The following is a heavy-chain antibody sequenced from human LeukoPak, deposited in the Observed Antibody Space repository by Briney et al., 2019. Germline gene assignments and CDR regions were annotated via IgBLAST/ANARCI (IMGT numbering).Heavy chain of an antibody. Sequence: SETLSLTCTVSGGSISSYYWSWIRQPPGKGLEWIGYIYYSGSTNYNPSLKSRVTISVDTSKNQFSLKLSSVTAADTAVYYCARGKRYFDWLLLRGGGGFDPWGQGTLVTVSS. V-gene: IGHV4-59*12. CDR2: IYYSGST. CDR1: GGSISSYY. D-gene: IGHD3-9*01. J-gene: IGHJ5*02. CDR3: ARGKRYFDWLLLRGGGGFDP.